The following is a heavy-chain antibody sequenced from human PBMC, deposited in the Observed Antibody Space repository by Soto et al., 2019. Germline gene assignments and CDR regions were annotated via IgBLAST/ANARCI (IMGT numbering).Heavy chain of an antibody. CDR2: IYYSGST. Sequence: SETLSLTCTVSGGSISSSSYYWGWIRQPPGKGLEWIGSIYYSGSTYYNPSLKSRVTISVDTSKNQFSLKLSSVTAADTAVYYCASSYYYGSGSYYKHYYYGMDVWGQGTTVTVSS. J-gene: IGHJ6*02. CDR3: ASSYYYGSGSYYKHYYYGMDV. V-gene: IGHV4-39*01. CDR1: GGSISSSSYY. D-gene: IGHD3-10*01.